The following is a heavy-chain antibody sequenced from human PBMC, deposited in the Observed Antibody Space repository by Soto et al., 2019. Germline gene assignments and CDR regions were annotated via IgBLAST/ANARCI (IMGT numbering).Heavy chain of an antibody. J-gene: IGHJ4*02. D-gene: IGHD2-2*02. V-gene: IGHV3-7*01. Sequence: EVQVVESGGGLVQPGGSLRLSCAVSGFTFSNYWMTWVRQAPGKGLEWVAYMNQDGSQIYYVDSLWGRFTISRDNAKNSLYLQMNSLRVDDTAVYYCARDRGPNTPDYWGQGTLVTVSS. CDR3: ARDRGPNTPDY. CDR2: MNQDGSQI. CDR1: GFTFSNYW.